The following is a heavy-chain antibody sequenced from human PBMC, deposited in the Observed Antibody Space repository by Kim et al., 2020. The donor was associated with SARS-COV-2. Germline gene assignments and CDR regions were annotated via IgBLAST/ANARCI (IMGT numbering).Heavy chain of an antibody. CDR2: ST. V-gene: IGHV3-53*01. D-gene: IGHD2-2*01. J-gene: IGHJ4*02. Sequence: STHYADAVEGRFTISRDNSKNALYLQMNSLRAEDTAVYYCARDSDAPGSLWGQGTLVTVSS. CDR3: ARDSDAPGSL.